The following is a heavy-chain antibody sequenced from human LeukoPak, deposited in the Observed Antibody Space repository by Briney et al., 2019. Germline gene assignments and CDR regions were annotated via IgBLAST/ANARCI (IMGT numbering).Heavy chain of an antibody. CDR2: IYYSGST. CDR1: GGSISSYY. CDR3: AWEQWLGQNYYYGMDV. D-gene: IGHD6-19*01. V-gene: IGHV4-59*01. Sequence: SETLSLTCTVSGGSISSYYWSWIRQPPGKGLEWIGYIYYSGSTNYNPSLKSRVTISVDTSKNQFSLKLSSVTAADTAVYYCAWEQWLGQNYYYGMDVWGQGTTVTVSS. J-gene: IGHJ6*02.